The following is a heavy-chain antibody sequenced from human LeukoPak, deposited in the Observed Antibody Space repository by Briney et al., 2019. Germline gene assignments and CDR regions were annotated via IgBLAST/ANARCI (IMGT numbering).Heavy chain of an antibody. CDR2: IRYDGSNN. CDR3: AKLAYDSSGYYLDAFDI. CDR1: GFTFNRYG. J-gene: IGHJ3*02. Sequence: GGSLRLSCAASGFTFNRYGMHWVRQAPGKGLEWVAFIRYDGSNNYYADSVKGRFTISRDNSKNTLYLQMNSLRAEDTAVYYCAKLAYDSSGYYLDAFDIWGQGTMVTVSS. D-gene: IGHD3-22*01. V-gene: IGHV3-30*02.